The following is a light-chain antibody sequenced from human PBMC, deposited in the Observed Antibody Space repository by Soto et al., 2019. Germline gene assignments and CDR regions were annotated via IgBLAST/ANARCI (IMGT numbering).Light chain of an antibody. CDR1: QGINNY. Sequence: DIQMTQSPSSLSASVGDRVTITCRASQGINNYLAWYQQKSGKAPKFLIYAASTLQSGVPSRFSGSGSGADFTLTISSLQPEDVATYYCQKYNSAPRAFGQGTKVEIK. CDR2: AAS. J-gene: IGKJ1*01. V-gene: IGKV1-27*01. CDR3: QKYNSAPRA.